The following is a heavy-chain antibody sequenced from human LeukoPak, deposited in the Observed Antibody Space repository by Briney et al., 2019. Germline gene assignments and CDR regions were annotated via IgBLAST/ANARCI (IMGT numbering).Heavy chain of an antibody. V-gene: IGHV4-61*02. CDR3: ARSAGLGGVRFDY. J-gene: IGHJ4*02. D-gene: IGHD3-16*01. CDR2: IYTSGST. Sequence: SETLSLTCTVSGGSISSGSYYWSWIRQPAGKGLEWIGRIYTSGSTNYNPSLKSRVTISVDTSKNQFSLKLSSVTAADTAVYYCARSAGLGGVRFDYWGQGTLVTVSS. CDR1: GGSISSGSYY.